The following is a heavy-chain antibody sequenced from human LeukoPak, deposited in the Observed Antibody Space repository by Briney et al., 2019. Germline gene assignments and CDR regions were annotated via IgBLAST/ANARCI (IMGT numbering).Heavy chain of an antibody. CDR3: ARDRGYSYGYRFDP. J-gene: IGHJ5*02. CDR1: GGSISSYY. CDR2: IYYSGST. Sequence: SETLSLTCTDSGGSISSYYWSWIRQPPGKGLEWIGYIYYSGSTNYNPSLKSRVTISVDTSKNQFSLKLSSVTAADTAVYYCARDRGYSYGYRFDPWGQGTLVTVSS. V-gene: IGHV4-59*01. D-gene: IGHD5-18*01.